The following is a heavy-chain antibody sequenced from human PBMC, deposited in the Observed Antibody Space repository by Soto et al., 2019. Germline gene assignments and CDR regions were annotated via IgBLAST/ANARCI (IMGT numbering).Heavy chain of an antibody. CDR2: IYYSGST. CDR1: GGSVSSGSYY. J-gene: IGHJ5*02. CDR3: ARGCPYSSSWYGSNWFDP. V-gene: IGHV4-61*01. Sequence: AETLSLTSTVSGGSVSSGSYYWSWIRQPPGKGLECIGYIYYSGSTNYNPSLKSRVTISVDTSKNQFSLKLSSVTAADTAVYYCARGCPYSSSWYGSNWFDPWGQGTLVTVSS. D-gene: IGHD6-13*01.